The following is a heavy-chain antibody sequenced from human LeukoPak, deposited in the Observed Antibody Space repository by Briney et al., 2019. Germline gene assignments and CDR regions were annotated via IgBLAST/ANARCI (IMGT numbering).Heavy chain of an antibody. J-gene: IGHJ4*02. V-gene: IGHV3-48*01. CDR3: AKARPAANLPRYYFDY. Sequence: GGSLRLSCGASGFTFSSYSMNWVRQAPGKGLEWVSYISSSSSTIYYADSVKGRFTISRDNSKNTLYLQMNSLRAEDTAVYYCAKARPAANLPRYYFDYWGQGTLVTVSS. CDR2: ISSSSSTI. D-gene: IGHD2-2*01. CDR1: GFTFSSYS.